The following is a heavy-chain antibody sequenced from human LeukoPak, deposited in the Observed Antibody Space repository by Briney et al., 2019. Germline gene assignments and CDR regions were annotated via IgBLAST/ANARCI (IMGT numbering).Heavy chain of an antibody. CDR1: GFTFSSYW. Sequence: PGGSLRLSCAASGFTFSSYWMHWVRQAPGKGLVWVSRINSDGSSTSYADSVKGRFTISRDNAKNTLYLQMNSLRAEDTDVYYCASDTGYCTNGVCSFDPWGQGTLVTVSS. J-gene: IGHJ5*02. D-gene: IGHD2-8*01. CDR3: ASDTGYCTNGVCSFDP. V-gene: IGHV3-74*01. CDR2: INSDGSST.